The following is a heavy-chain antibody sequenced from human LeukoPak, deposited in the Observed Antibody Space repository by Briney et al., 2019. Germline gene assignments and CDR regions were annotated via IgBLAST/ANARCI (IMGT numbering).Heavy chain of an antibody. CDR2: IWSDGTNK. Sequence: PGRSLTLSCAASGFTFSHYGMHWVRQAPGKGLEWVAVIWSDGTNKYYADSVKGRFTIYRDDSQNRVFLQMNGLRAEDTALYYCAKDAQRGFDYSNSLEYWGQGALVSVSS. D-gene: IGHD4-11*01. CDR3: AKDAQRGFDYSNSLEY. CDR1: GFTFSHYG. V-gene: IGHV3-33*06. J-gene: IGHJ4*02.